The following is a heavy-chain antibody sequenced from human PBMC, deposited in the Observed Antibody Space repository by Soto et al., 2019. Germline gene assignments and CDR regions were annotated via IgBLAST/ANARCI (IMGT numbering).Heavy chain of an antibody. J-gene: IGHJ3*02. Sequence: EVQLVESGGTLVQLGRSLRLSCAASGFSFNDYAMHWVRQAPGKGLEWVSGISWNSGDIGYADSVKGRFTISRDNAKNSLYLQMNSLRAEDTALYYCAKMAYLAFDIWGQGTMVTVSS. V-gene: IGHV3-9*01. CDR2: ISWNSGDI. CDR1: GFSFNDYA. CDR3: AKMAYLAFDI.